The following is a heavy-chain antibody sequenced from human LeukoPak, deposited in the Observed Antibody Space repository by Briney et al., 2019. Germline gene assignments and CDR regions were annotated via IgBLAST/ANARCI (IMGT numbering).Heavy chain of an antibody. CDR3: ARSIAYYYGSGSSRGDY. CDR2: INHSGST. Sequence: SETLSLTCIVSGASISSSGYYWSWIRQPPGKGLEWIGEINHSGSTNYNPSLKSRVTISVDTSKNQFSLKLSSVTAADTAVYYCARSIAYYYGSGSSRGDYWGQGTLVTVSS. V-gene: IGHV4-39*07. CDR1: GASISSSGYY. J-gene: IGHJ4*02. D-gene: IGHD3-10*01.